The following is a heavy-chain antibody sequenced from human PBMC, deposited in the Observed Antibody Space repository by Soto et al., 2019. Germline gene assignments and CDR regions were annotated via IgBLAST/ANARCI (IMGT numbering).Heavy chain of an antibody. D-gene: IGHD4-4*01. CDR1: GGTFSTYT. CDR3: AGDPDSHYNDSHASSYP. J-gene: IGHJ5*02. V-gene: IGHV1-69*04. CDR2: IIPIIGII. Sequence: SVKVSCTASGGTFSTYTITWVRQAPGQGLEWMGRIIPIIGIINYAQKFQGRVTISADKFTGTAYMELTGLRSDDTAVYYCAGDPDSHYNDSHASSYPWGQGTLVTVSS.